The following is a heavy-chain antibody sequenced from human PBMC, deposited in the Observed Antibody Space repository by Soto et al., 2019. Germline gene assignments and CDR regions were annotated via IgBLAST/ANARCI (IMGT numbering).Heavy chain of an antibody. D-gene: IGHD3-9*01. CDR2: ISSSSSTI. J-gene: IGHJ5*02. CDR3: AREADILNWSAP. Sequence: EVQLVESGGGLVQPGGSLRLSCAASGFTFSSYSMNWVRQAPGKGLEWVSYISSSSSTIYYADSVKGRFTISRDNAKNSLYLKMNSLRAEDTGVYYCAREADILNWSAPWGQGTLVTFPS. CDR1: GFTFSSYS. V-gene: IGHV3-48*01.